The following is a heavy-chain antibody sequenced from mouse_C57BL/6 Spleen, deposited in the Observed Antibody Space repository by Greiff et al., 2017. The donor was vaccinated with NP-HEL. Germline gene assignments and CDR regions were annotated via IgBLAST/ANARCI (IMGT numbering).Heavy chain of an antibody. CDR2: IYPGDGDT. V-gene: IGHV1-80*01. D-gene: IGHD4-1*01. CDR3: ARSGTGTDAMDY. CDR1: GYAFSSYW. J-gene: IGHJ4*01. Sequence: VQLQQSGAELVKPGASVKISCKASGYAFSSYWMNWVKQRPGKGLEWIGQIYPGDGDTNYNGKFKGKATLTADKSSSTAYMQLSSLTSEDSAVYCCARSGTGTDAMDYWGQGTSVTVAS.